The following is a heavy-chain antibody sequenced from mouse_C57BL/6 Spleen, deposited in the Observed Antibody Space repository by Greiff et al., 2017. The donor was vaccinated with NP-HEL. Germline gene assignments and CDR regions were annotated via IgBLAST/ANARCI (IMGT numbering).Heavy chain of an antibody. J-gene: IGHJ2*01. CDR2: IYPGSGNT. CDR3: ARKEFLTGTFDY. Sequence: QVQLQQSGAELVRPGASVKLSCKASGYTFTDYYINWVKQRPGQGLEWIARIYPGSGNTYYNEKFKGKATLTAEKSSSTAYMQLSSLTSEDSAVYFCARKEFLTGTFDYWGQGTTLTVSS. D-gene: IGHD4-1*01. CDR1: GYTFTDYY. V-gene: IGHV1-76*01.